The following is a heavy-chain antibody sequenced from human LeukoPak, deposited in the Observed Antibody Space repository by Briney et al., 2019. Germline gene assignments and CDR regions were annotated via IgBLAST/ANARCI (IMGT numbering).Heavy chain of an antibody. D-gene: IGHD3-22*01. Sequence: PSETLSLTCTVSGGSISSYYWSWIRQPPGKGLEWVGYIYYSGSTNYNPSLKSRVTISVDTSKNQFSLKLSSVTAADTAVYYCARGPGITMIVVVITHNWFDPWGQGTLVTVSS. J-gene: IGHJ5*02. CDR1: GGSISSYY. CDR2: IYYSGST. CDR3: ARGPGITMIVVVITHNWFDP. V-gene: IGHV4-59*08.